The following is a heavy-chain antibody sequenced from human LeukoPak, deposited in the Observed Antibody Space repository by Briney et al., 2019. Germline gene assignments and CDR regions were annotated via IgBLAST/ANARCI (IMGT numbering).Heavy chain of an antibody. D-gene: IGHD5-12*01. CDR2: ISSSSYYT. Sequence: GGSLRLSCAASGFTFSDYYMSWIRQAPGKGLEWVSYISSSSYYTNSADSVKGRFTISRDNAKNSLYLQVNSLRADDAAVYYCARDPGGYDYLSGWFDPWGQGTLVTVSS. V-gene: IGHV3-11*06. CDR1: GFTFSDYY. J-gene: IGHJ5*02. CDR3: ARDPGGYDYLSGWFDP.